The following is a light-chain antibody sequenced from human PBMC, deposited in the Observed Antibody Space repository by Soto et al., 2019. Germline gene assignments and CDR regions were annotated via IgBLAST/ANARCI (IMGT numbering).Light chain of an antibody. V-gene: IGKV1-13*02. CDR2: DAS. CDR3: QQFNSYPQT. J-gene: IGKJ2*01. Sequence: ALQLTQSPSSLSASVGDEVTITCRASQGISSALAWYQQRPGKAPKLLIYDASTLESGVPSRFSGSGSGTDFTLTISSLQPEDFATYYCQQFNSYPQTFGQGTKLEIK. CDR1: QGISSA.